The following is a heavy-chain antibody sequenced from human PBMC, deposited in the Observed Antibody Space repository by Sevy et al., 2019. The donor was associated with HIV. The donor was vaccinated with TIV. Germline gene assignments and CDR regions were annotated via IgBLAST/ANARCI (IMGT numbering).Heavy chain of an antibody. D-gene: IGHD2-8*01. CDR1: GFTFDTYW. V-gene: IGHV3-30*02. J-gene: IGHJ6*02. Sequence: GGSLRLSCVASGFTFDTYWMQWVRQAPGQGLEWVAYVRNDGSNKYYADSVRDRFTISRDSPKNTLYLQMNSLRDEDTAIYYCARGRKTTEEWLEELDYYYGLDVWGQGTTVTVSS. CDR2: VRNDGSNK. CDR3: ARGRKTTEEWLEELDYYYGLDV.